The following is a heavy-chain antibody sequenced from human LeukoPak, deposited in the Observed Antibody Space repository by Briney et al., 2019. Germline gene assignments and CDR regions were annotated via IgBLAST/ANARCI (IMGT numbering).Heavy chain of an antibody. CDR2: MNPSSGYT. J-gene: IGHJ2*01. V-gene: IGHV1-8*01. D-gene: IGHD1-14*01. Sequence: ASVKVSCKASGYPFTAYDINWVRKATGQGLEWMGWMNPSSGYTGYSQKFQGRVTMTRNTSITTAYMELSSLRSEDTAVYYCARISDHNWYFDLWGRGTLVTVSS. CDR3: ARISDHNWYFDL. CDR1: GYPFTAYD.